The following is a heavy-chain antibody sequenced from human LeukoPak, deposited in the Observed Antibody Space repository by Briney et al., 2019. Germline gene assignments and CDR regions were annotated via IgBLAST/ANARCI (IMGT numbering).Heavy chain of an antibody. Sequence: GASVKGSCEASGYTFTGYYLHWVRQAPGQGLEWMGWINPNSGGTNYAQKFQGWGIMTRDTSISTAYMELSRLRSEDTAVYYCATASGYPFSNYFDYWGQGTLVTVSS. CDR2: INPNSGGT. V-gene: IGHV1-2*04. CDR3: ATASGYPFSNYFDY. J-gene: IGHJ4*02. D-gene: IGHD2/OR15-2a*01. CDR1: GYTFTGYY.